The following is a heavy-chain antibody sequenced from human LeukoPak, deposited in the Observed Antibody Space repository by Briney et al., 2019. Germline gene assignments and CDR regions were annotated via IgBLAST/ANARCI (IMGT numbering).Heavy chain of an antibody. J-gene: IGHJ4*02. CDR1: GFTVSSKY. CDR3: AKAAIVGATFRIDY. D-gene: IGHD1-26*01. V-gene: IGHV3-23*01. CDR2: VTDSGDST. Sequence: GGSLRLSCAASGFTVSSKYMGWVRQAPGKGLEWVSTVTDSGDSTYFADSVKGRFTISRDNSKNTLYLQINSLRAEDTAMYYCAKAAIVGATFRIDYWGQGTLVTVSS.